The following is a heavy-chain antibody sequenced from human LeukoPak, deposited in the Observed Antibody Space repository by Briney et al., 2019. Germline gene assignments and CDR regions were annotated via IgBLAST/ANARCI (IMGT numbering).Heavy chain of an antibody. V-gene: IGHV3-30*03. CDR3: ARRAGAYSHPYDY. J-gene: IGHJ4*02. CDR2: ISYDGSNK. Sequence: WRSLRLSCAASGFTFSSYGMHWVRQAPGKGLEWVAVISYDGSNKYYADSVKGRFTISRDNSKNTLYLQMNSLRAEDTAVYYCARRAGAYSHPYDYWGQGTLVTVSS. CDR1: GFTFSSYG. D-gene: IGHD4/OR15-4a*01.